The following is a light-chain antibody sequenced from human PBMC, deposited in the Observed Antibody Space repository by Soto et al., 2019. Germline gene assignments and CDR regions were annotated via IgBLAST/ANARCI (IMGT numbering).Light chain of an antibody. V-gene: IGKV3-20*01. CDR2: GAS. J-gene: IGKJ1*01. CDR3: QVFGSSPSWT. Sequence: EIVLTQSPGTLSLSPGERPTLSCRTSESDSSSYLAWYQQRPGQAPRLLIYGASSRATGIPDRFSGSGSGTDFTLTISRQEPEDSAVYYCQVFGSSPSWTFGQGTKVEIK. CDR1: ESDSSSY.